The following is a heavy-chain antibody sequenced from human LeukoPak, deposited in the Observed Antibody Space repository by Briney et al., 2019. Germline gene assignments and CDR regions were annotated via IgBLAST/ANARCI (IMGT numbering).Heavy chain of an antibody. Sequence: GGSLRLSCAASGFSVNNNYMNWVRQATGKGLEWVSLMDNFGYKHYADSVEGRVTISRDSSRNTVYLQLNSLRAEDTAVYYCAGGSYYGSGSRPGYIEYWGQGALVTVSS. J-gene: IGHJ4*02. D-gene: IGHD3-10*01. CDR2: MDNFGYK. CDR1: GFSVNNNY. V-gene: IGHV3-53*01. CDR3: AGGSYYGSGSRPGYIEY.